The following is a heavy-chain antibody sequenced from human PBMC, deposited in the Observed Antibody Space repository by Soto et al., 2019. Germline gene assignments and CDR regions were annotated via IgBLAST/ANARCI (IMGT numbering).Heavy chain of an antibody. CDR1: GYTFTSYY. D-gene: IGHD3-10*01. CDR2: INPSGGST. Sequence: QVQLVQSGAEVKKPGASVKVSCKASGYTFTSYYIHWVRQAPGQGLEWMGLINPSGGSTSYAPKFQGRVTITRDTSTGTVYMELSSLRSEDTAVYYCARLSLRGAFDMWGQGTMVTVSS. CDR3: ARLSLRGAFDM. V-gene: IGHV1-46*03. J-gene: IGHJ3*02.